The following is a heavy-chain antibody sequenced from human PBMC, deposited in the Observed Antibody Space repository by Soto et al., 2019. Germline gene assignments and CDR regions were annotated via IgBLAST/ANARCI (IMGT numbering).Heavy chain of an antibody. Sequence: GGSLRLSCAASGFTFSSYAMSWVRQAPGKGLEWVSAISGSGGSTYYADSVKGRFTISRDNSKNTLYLQMNILSAEDTAVYYCSSTSWATYYYYGMDVWGQGTTVTVSS. CDR1: GFTFSSYA. V-gene: IGHV3-23*01. CDR2: ISGSGGST. CDR3: SSTSWATYYYYGMDV. J-gene: IGHJ6*02. D-gene: IGHD2-2*01.